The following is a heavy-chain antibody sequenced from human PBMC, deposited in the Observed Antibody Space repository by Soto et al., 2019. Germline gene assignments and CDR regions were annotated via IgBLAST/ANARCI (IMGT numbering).Heavy chain of an antibody. J-gene: IGHJ3*02. D-gene: IGHD2-8*01. CDR1: GGSFSGYY. CDR2: INHSGST. Sequence: SETLSLTCAVYGGSFSGYYWSWIRQPPGKGLEWIGEINHSGSTNYNPSLKSRVTISVDTSKNQFSLKLSSVTAADTAVYYCAREEVVLMVYAMLAHDAFDIWGQGTMVTVSS. CDR3: AREEVVLMVYAMLAHDAFDI. V-gene: IGHV4-34*01.